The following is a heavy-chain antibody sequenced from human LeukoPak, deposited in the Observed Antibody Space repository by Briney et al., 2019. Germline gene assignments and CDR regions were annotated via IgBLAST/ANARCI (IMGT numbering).Heavy chain of an antibody. CDR1: GYTFTDYY. D-gene: IGHD3-3*01. V-gene: IGHV1-2*02. CDR2: INPNSGAT. J-gene: IGHJ3*02. CDR3: ARPRVITTVSEALNI. Sequence: ASVKVSCKASGYTFTDYYMHWVRQAPGQGLVWMAWINPNSGATNFAQKFQGRVTLTRDRSLSTAYMELSRLTSDDTAVYYCARPRVITTVSEALNIWGQGTLVSVSS.